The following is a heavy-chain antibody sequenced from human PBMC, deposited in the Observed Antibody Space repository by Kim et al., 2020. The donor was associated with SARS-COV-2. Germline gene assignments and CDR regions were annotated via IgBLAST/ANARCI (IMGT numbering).Heavy chain of an antibody. Sequence: SETLSLTCTVSGGSISSYYWSWIRQPPGKGLEWIGYIYYSGSTNYNPSLKSRVTISVDTSKNQFSLKLSSVTAADTAVYYCARDVGGNGYNPSYYYGMDVWGQGTTVTVSS. CDR2: IYYSGST. CDR1: GGSISSYY. D-gene: IGHD5-12*01. V-gene: IGHV4-59*01. J-gene: IGHJ6*02. CDR3: ARDVGGNGYNPSYYYGMDV.